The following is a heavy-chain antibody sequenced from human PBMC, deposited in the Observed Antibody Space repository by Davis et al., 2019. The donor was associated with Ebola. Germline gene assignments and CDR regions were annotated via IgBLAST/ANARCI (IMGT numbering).Heavy chain of an antibody. CDR1: GGSFSGYY. CDR2: INHSGST. CDR3: ARISVAGTNQFDY. D-gene: IGHD6-19*01. V-gene: IGHV4-34*01. J-gene: IGHJ4*02. Sequence: GSLRLSCAVYGGSFSGYYWSWIRQPPGKGLEWIGEINHSGSTNYNPSLKSRVTISVDKSKNQFSLKLSSVTAADTAVYYCARISVAGTNQFDYWGQGTLVTVSS.